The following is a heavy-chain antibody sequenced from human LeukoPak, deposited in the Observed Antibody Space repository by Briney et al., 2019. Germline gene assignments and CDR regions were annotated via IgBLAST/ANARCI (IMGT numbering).Heavy chain of an antibody. CDR3: ARDGSSTGWVDY. CDR2: IWYDGSQK. J-gene: IGHJ4*02. CDR1: GFTFSPYG. D-gene: IGHD6-19*01. Sequence: AGGSLRLSCAASGFTFSPYGMHWVRQAPGKGLEWVAVIWYDGSQKYHADSVKDRFTISRDNSKNMLYLQMNSLRAEDTAVYYCARDGSSTGWVDYWGQGTLVTVSS. V-gene: IGHV3-33*01.